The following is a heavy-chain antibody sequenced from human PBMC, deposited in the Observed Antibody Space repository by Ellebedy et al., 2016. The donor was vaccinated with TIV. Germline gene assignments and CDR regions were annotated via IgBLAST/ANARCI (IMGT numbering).Heavy chain of an antibody. CDR2: INPNSGGT. V-gene: IGHV1-2*02. Sequence: AASVKVSCKASGYTFTSYYMHWVRQAPGQGLEWMGWINPNSGGTNYAQKFQGRVTMTRDTSISTAYMELSRLRSDDTAVYYCARDWPPRRVVPAGGFDPWGQGTLVTVSS. D-gene: IGHD2-2*01. CDR3: ARDWPPRRVVPAGGFDP. J-gene: IGHJ5*02. CDR1: GYTFTSYY.